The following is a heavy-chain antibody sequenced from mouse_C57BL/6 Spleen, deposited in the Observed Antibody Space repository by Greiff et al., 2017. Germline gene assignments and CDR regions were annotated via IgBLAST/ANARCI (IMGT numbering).Heavy chain of an antibody. D-gene: IGHD2-5*01. CDR3: ARSRAYYSNSYGFFFGY. V-gene: IGHV1-55*01. J-gene: IGHJ2*01. CDR1: GYTFTSYW. CDR2: IYPGSGST. Sequence: QVQLQQPGAELVKPGASVKMSCKASGYTFTSYWITWVKQRPGQGLEWIGDIYPGSGSTNYNEKFKSKATLSVDKSSSTSYMQLSSLTSEDSAVYYWARSRAYYSNSYGFFFGYWGQGTTLTVSS.